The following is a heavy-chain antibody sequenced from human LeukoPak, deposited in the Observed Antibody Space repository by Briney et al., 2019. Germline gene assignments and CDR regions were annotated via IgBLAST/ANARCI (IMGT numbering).Heavy chain of an antibody. CDR1: GFTVSSNY. V-gene: IGHV3-66*01. Sequence: PGGSLRLSCAASGFTVSSNYMSWVRQAPGKGLEWVSVIYSGGSTYYADSVKGRFTISRDNSKNTLYLQMNSLRAEDTAVYYCAKDLAGTRAGDYVDYWGQGTLVTVSS. J-gene: IGHJ4*02. CDR3: AKDLAGTRAGDYVDY. D-gene: IGHD6-19*01. CDR2: IYSGGST.